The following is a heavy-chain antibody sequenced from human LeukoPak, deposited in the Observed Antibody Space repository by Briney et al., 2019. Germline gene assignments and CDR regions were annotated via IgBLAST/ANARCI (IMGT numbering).Heavy chain of an antibody. J-gene: IGHJ4*02. D-gene: IGHD4-11*01. V-gene: IGHV1-18*01. CDR2: IRVDNGNT. CDR3: ARDWGYSVDY. Sequence: ASVTVSCKASGYTFTSYGISWVRQAPGQGLEWMGWIRVDNGNTKYAQKLQGRVTMTTDTSTSTAYMELRSLTSDDTGVYYCARDWGYSVDYWGQGTLVTVSS. CDR1: GYTFTSYG.